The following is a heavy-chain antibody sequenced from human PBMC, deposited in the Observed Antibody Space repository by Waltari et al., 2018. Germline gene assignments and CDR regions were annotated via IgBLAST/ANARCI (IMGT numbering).Heavy chain of an antibody. V-gene: IGHV1-2*06. Sequence: QVQLVQSGAEVKKPGASVKVSCKASGYTFTGYYMHWVRQAPGQGLEWMRRINPNRGGTNYAQKIQCRNTMTRDTCISTAYMELSRLGSDDTAVYYGARDPEPVDYGGSGGWFDPWGQGTLVTVSS. D-gene: IGHD4-17*01. CDR3: ARDPEPVDYGGSGGWFDP. CDR2: INPNRGGT. J-gene: IGHJ5*02. CDR1: GYTFTGYY.